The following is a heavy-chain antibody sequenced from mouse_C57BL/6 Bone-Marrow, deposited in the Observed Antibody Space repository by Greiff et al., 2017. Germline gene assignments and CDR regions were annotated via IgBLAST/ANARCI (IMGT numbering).Heavy chain of an antibody. Sequence: EVQGVESGGGLVQPGESLKLSCESNEYEFPSHDMSWVRKTPEKRLELVAAINSDGGSTYYPDTMQRRFIISRDTTKKTLYLQMSSLRSEDTALYYCARPDSNYDYFDYWGQGTTRTVSS. CDR1: EYEFPSHD. CDR3: ARPDSNYDYFDY. J-gene: IGHJ2*01. D-gene: IGHD2-5*01. CDR2: INSDGGST. V-gene: IGHV5-2*01.